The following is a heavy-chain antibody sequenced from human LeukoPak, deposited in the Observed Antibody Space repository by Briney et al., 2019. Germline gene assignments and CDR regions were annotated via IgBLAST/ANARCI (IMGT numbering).Heavy chain of an antibody. Sequence: PGGSLRLSCAASGFTFSSYWMHWVRQAPGKGLVWVSRINSDGSSTNYADSVKGRFTISRDNAKNALYLQMNSLRAEDTAVYYCARESPPPWIQLWEYDDAFDIWGQGTMVSVSS. CDR3: ARESPPPWIQLWEYDDAFDI. CDR2: INSDGSST. D-gene: IGHD5-18*01. J-gene: IGHJ3*02. V-gene: IGHV3-74*01. CDR1: GFTFSSYW.